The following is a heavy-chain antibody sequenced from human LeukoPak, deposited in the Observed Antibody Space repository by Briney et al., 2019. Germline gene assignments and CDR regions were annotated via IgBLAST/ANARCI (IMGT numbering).Heavy chain of an antibody. V-gene: IGHV4-34*01. CDR1: GGSFSGYY. D-gene: IGHD6-19*01. CDR3: ARVVGGWYGNDY. J-gene: IGHJ4*02. CDR2: INHSGST. Sequence: SETLSLTCAVYGGSFSGYYWSWIRQPPGKGLEWIGEINHSGSTNYNPSLKSRVTISVDTSKNQFSLKLSSVTAADTAVYYCARVVGGWYGNDYWGQGTLVTVSS.